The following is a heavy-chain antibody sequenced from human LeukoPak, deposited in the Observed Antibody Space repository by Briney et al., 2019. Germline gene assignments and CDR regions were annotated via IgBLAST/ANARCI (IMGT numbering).Heavy chain of an antibody. Sequence: ASVKVSCKASGYTFTSYGISWVRQAPGQGLEWMGWISAYNGNTNYAQKLQGRVTMTTDTSTSTAYMELRSLRSDDTAVYYCARGGVGANTGYYYYGMDVWGQGTTVTVSS. V-gene: IGHV1-18*01. CDR1: GYTFTSYG. CDR3: ARGGVGANTGYYYYGMDV. CDR2: ISAYNGNT. D-gene: IGHD1-26*01. J-gene: IGHJ6*02.